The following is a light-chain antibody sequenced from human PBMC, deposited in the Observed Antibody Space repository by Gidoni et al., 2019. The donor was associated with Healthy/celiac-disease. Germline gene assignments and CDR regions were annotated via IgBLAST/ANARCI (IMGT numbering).Light chain of an antibody. CDR2: RNN. CDR3: AAWDDSLSGYV. CDR1: SSNIGSNY. Sequence: QSVLTQPPSASGPPGQRVTISCSGSSSNIGSNYVYWYQQLPGTAPKLLIYRNNQRPSWVPDRFSGSKSGTSASLAISGLRSEDEADYHCAAWDDSLSGYVFGTGTKVTVL. V-gene: IGLV1-47*01. J-gene: IGLJ1*01.